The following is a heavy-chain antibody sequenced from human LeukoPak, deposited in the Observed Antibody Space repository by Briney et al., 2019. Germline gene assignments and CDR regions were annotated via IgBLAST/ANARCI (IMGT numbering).Heavy chain of an antibody. CDR2: ISAYNGNT. J-gene: IGHJ4*02. Sequence: RASVKVSCKASGYTFTSYGISWVRQAPGQGFEWMGWISAYNGNTNYAQKFQGRVTMTTDTSTSTAYMELNSLRSDDTAVYYCARGSKGYSSTWPQAEFDYWGQGTLVTVSS. D-gene: IGHD6-13*01. CDR1: GYTFTSYG. V-gene: IGHV1-18*01. CDR3: ARGSKGYSSTWPQAEFDY.